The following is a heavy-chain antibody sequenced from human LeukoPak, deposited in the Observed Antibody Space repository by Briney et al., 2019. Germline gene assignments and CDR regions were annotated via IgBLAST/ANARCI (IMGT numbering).Heavy chain of an antibody. CDR2: ISGSGGST. CDR1: GFTFSSYA. D-gene: IGHD2-2*02. V-gene: IGHV3-23*01. J-gene: IGHJ3*02. CDR3: ARDLYCSSTSCYNWNAFDI. Sequence: GGSLRLSCAASGFTFSSYAMSWVRQAPGKGLEWVSAISGSGGSTYYADSVKGRFTISRDNSKNTLYLQMNSLRAEDTAVYYCARDLYCSSTSCYNWNAFDIWGQGTMVTVSS.